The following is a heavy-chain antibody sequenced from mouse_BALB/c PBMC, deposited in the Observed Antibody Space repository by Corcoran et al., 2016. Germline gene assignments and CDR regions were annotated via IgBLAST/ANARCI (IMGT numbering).Heavy chain of an antibody. CDR3: AMPGRLAY. Sequence: QIQLVQSGPELKKPGETVKISCKASGYTFTNYGMNWVKQAPGKGLKWMGWINTYTGEPTYADDFKGRFAFSLETSASTAYLQINNLKNEDMATYFCAMPGRLAYWCQGTLVTGSA. J-gene: IGHJ3*01. CDR1: GYTFTNYG. V-gene: IGHV9-1*02. CDR2: INTYTGEP.